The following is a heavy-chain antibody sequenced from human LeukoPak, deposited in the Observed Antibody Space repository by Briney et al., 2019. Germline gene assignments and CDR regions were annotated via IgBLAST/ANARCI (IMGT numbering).Heavy chain of an antibody. D-gene: IGHD6-6*01. Sequence: PGGSLRLSCAASGFTFSSYEMNWVRQAPGKGLEWVSYISSSGSTIYYADSVKGRFTISRDNAKNSLYLQMNSLRAEDTAVYYCARDRGIAAPPAHFDYWGQGTLVTVSS. J-gene: IGHJ4*02. CDR1: GFTFSSYE. CDR2: ISSSGSTI. CDR3: ARDRGIAAPPAHFDY. V-gene: IGHV3-48*03.